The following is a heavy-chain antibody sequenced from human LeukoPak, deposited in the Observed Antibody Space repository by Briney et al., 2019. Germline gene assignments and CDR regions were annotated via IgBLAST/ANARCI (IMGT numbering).Heavy chain of an antibody. CDR3: AKTGSGIAAAGTKDYYMDV. Sequence: GGSLRLSCAASGFTFSSYAMSWVRQAPGKGLEWVSAISGSGGSTYYADSVKGRFTIPRDNSKNTLYLQMNSLRAEDTAVYYCAKTGSGIAAAGTKDYYMDVWGKGTTVTVSS. D-gene: IGHD6-13*01. J-gene: IGHJ6*03. CDR2: ISGSGGST. V-gene: IGHV3-23*01. CDR1: GFTFSSYA.